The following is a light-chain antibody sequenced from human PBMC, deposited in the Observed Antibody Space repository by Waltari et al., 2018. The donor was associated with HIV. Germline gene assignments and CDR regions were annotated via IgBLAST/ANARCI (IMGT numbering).Light chain of an antibody. V-gene: IGLV1-40*01. CDR2: SIN. CDR1: SSSIGAGQV. CDR3: QSYDNTWGV. Sequence: QPGLTQPPSISAAPGETVSISCVGSSSSIGAGQVVHWYQHRPGEAPRRLLYSINIRPACIPDRFSNSRSGNSASLLITGLRLEDEADYFCQSYDNTWGVFGGGTKLTVL. J-gene: IGLJ2*01.